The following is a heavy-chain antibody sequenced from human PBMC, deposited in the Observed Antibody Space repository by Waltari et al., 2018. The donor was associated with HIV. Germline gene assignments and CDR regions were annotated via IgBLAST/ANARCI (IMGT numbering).Heavy chain of an antibody. V-gene: IGHV3-9*01. J-gene: IGHJ4*02. CDR1: GFTFDDYA. Sequence: EVQLVESGGGLVQPGRSLRLSCAASGFTFDDYAMPWVRQAPGKGLEWVSGISWNSGSIGYADSVKGRFTISRDNAKNSLYLQMNSLRAEDTALYYCAKESGIAAAVDYWGQGTLVTVSS. CDR2: ISWNSGSI. CDR3: AKESGIAAAVDY. D-gene: IGHD6-13*01.